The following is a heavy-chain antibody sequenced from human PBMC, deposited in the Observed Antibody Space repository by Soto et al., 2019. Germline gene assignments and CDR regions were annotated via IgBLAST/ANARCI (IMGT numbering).Heavy chain of an antibody. CDR1: DGSISSSSYY. CDR3: ATLWFGEGNY. J-gene: IGHJ4*02. V-gene: IGHV4-39*01. Sequence: QLQLQESGPGLVKPSETLSLTCTVSDGSISSSSYYWGWIRQTPGKGLEWIGSIYYSGSTYYNPSVKSRVTISVDTYKNQFSLKLSSVTAADTAVYYCATLWFGEGNYWGQGTLVTVSS. D-gene: IGHD3-10*01. CDR2: IYYSGST.